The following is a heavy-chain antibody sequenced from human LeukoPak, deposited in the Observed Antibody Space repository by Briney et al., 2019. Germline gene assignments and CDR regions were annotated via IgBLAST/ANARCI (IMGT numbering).Heavy chain of an antibody. D-gene: IGHD2-15*01. V-gene: IGHV3-23*01. J-gene: IGHJ4*02. CDR3: AKAPVTTCRGAFCYPFDY. CDR2: ISDTGNT. Sequence: GGSLRLSCAASGFTFSSYAMSWVRQAPGKGLEWVSAISDTGNTYHADSVTGRFTISRDSSKNTLFLQMNRLRPEDAAVYYCAKAPVTTCRGAFCYPFDYWGRGTLVTVSS. CDR1: GFTFSSYA.